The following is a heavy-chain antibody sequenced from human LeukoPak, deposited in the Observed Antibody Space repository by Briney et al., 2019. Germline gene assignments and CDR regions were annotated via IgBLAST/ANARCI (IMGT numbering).Heavy chain of an antibody. CDR1: GYTFTSYG. CDR3: ARVKKKYSSGSDYFDY. V-gene: IGHV1-18*01. CDR2: ISAYNGNT. D-gene: IGHD6-19*01. Sequence: GASVKVSCKASGYTFTSYGISWVRQAPGQGLEWMGWISAYNGNTNYAQKLQGRVTMTTDTSTSTAYMELRSLRSDDTAVYYCARVKKKYSSGSDYFDYWGQGTLVTVSS. J-gene: IGHJ4*02.